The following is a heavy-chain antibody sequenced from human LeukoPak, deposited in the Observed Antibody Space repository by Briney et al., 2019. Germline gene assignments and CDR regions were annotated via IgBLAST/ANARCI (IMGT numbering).Heavy chain of an antibody. CDR1: GLNFSSRW. CDR3: ARDSGWWRFDF. D-gene: IGHD6-13*01. V-gene: IGHV3-7*03. CDR2: IKEDGSEK. Sequence: GGSLRLSCAASGLNFSSRWMNWVRQAPGQGLGWVASIKEDGSEKHYVDSVKGRFTISRGNGKNSLYLQMNSLRAEDTAVYYCARDSGWWRFDFWGQGTLVTVSS. J-gene: IGHJ4*02.